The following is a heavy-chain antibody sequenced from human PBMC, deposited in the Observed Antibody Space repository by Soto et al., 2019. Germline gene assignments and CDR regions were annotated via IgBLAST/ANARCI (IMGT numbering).Heavy chain of an antibody. V-gene: IGHV4-59*01. CDR2: IYYSGTT. J-gene: IGHJ4*02. CDR1: GGSIINFD. CDR3: ARESYYGSGGTVVGY. Sequence: LVTLCVSCSVSGGSIINFDWSWIRQPPEKGLEWIGYIYYSGTTSYNPSLNSRVTISVDTSKNQFSLKLNSVTAADTAVYYCARESYYGSGGTVVGYWGLGTLVTSPQ. D-gene: IGHD3-10*01.